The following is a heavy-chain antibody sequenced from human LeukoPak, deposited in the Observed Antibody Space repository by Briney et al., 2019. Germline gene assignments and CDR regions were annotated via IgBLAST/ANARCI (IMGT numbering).Heavy chain of an antibody. V-gene: IGHV1-18*01. CDR3: GVRLGELSPLDY. J-gene: IGHJ4*02. CDR2: ISAYNGNT. D-gene: IGHD3-16*02. CDR1: GGTFSSYA. Sequence: ASVKVSCKASGGTFSSYAISWVRQAPGQGLEWMGWISAYNGNTNYAQKLQGRVTMTTDTSTSTAYMELRSLRSDDTAVYYCGVRLGELSPLDYWGQGTLVTVSS.